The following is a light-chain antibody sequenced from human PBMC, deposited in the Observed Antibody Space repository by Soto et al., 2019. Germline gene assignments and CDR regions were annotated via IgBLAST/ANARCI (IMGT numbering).Light chain of an antibody. CDR1: RSDVGGYNY. V-gene: IGLV2-14*01. Sequence: QSALTQPASVSGSPGQSITISCTGTRSDVGGYNYVSWYQQHPGKAPKLMIYEVSNRPSGVSNRFSGSKSGNTASLTISGLQAEDEADYYCSSYTSSSTPPYVFGTGTKLTVL. J-gene: IGLJ1*01. CDR2: EVS. CDR3: SSYTSSSTPPYV.